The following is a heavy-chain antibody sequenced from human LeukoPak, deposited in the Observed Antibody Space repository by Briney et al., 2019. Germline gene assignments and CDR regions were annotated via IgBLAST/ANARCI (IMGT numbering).Heavy chain of an antibody. CDR1: GFTFSGYG. CDR2: IRYDGSTK. Sequence: GGSLRLSCAASGFTFSGYGMHWVRQAPGKGLEWVAFIRYDGSTKYYADSVKGRFTISRDNSKNTLSLQLNSLRTEDTAVYYCASDLSGSATANNWGQGTLITVSS. V-gene: IGHV3-30*02. J-gene: IGHJ4*02. CDR3: ASDLSGSATANN. D-gene: IGHD5-18*01.